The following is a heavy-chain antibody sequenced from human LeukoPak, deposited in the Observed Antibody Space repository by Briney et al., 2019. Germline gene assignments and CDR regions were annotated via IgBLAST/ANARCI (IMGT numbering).Heavy chain of an antibody. J-gene: IGHJ4*02. D-gene: IGHD5-12*01. CDR2: IIASSGST. CDR1: GITLSNYG. V-gene: IGHV3-23*01. CDR3: AKGAYDYVEIGYFDH. Sequence: PGGSLRLSCVVSGITLSNYGMSWVRQAPGKGLEWVSLIIASSGSTVYADSVKGRFTISRDNSKNTLYLQMNSLRAEDTAVYYCAKGAYDYVEIGYFDHWGQGTLVTVSS.